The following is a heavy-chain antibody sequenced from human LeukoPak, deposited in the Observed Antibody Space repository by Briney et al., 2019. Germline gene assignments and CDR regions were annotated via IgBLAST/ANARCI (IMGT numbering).Heavy chain of an antibody. V-gene: IGHV1-2*02. CDR2: INPNSGGT. CDR3: ARAAVEPAGRITMVRGALGD. Sequence: ASVKVSCKASGYTFTGYYMHWVRQAPGQGLEWMGWINPNSGGTNYAQKFQGRVTMTRDTSISTAYMELSRLRSDDTAVHYCARAAVEPAGRITMVRGALGDWGQGTLVTVSS. D-gene: IGHD3-10*01. J-gene: IGHJ4*02. CDR1: GYTFTGYY.